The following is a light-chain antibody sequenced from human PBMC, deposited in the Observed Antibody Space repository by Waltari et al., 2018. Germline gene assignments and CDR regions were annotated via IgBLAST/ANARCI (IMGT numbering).Light chain of an antibody. Sequence: EIVLTQSPAILSFSPGESATLSCRTSQRVGTYLAWYQQRPGQSPRLLIYDASYRATGIPARFSGSGSETDFTLTISSLQPEDFAVYYCQQRRNWPLTFGGGTRVEI. V-gene: IGKV3-11*01. CDR2: DAS. J-gene: IGKJ4*01. CDR3: QQRRNWPLT. CDR1: QRVGTY.